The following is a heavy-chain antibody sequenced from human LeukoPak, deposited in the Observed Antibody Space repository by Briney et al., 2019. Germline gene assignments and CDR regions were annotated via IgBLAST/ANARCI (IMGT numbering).Heavy chain of an antibody. CDR3: ARGGKATVVTM. CDR1: GGSVNSYY. J-gene: IGHJ4*02. Sequence: PSETLSLTCTVSGGSVNSYYWSWIRQPAGKGLAWIGRIYSSGSTNYNPSLKSRVSMSVDTSKNQFSLKLTSVTAADTAVYYCARGGKATVVTMWGQGILVTVSS. D-gene: IGHD4-23*01. V-gene: IGHV4-4*07. CDR2: IYSSGST.